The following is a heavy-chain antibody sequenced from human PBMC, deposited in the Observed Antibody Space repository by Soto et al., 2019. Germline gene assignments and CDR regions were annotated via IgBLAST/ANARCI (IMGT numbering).Heavy chain of an antibody. CDR3: AWGGRSRNAFVM. J-gene: IGHJ3*02. V-gene: IGHV4-59*01. Sequence: SETLSLTCTVSGGSISSYYWSWIRQPPGKGLEWIGYIYYSGSTNYNPSLKSRVTISVDTSKNQFSLKLSSVTAADTAVYYCAWGGRSRNAFVMWGQGTLVAV. D-gene: IGHD3-10*01. CDR2: IYYSGST. CDR1: GGSISSYY.